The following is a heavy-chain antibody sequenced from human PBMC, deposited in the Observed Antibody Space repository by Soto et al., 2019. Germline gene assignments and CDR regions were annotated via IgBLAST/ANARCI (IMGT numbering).Heavy chain of an antibody. Sequence: EVQLLESGGGLVQPGGSLRLSCAASGFTFSSYAMSWVRQAPGKGLEWVSAISGSGGSTYYADSVKGRFTISRDNSKNTLYLQMNSLRAEDTAVYYCAKVGMGGGIAVAGAHPDYWGQGTLVTVSS. CDR1: GFTFSSYA. CDR3: AKVGMGGGIAVAGAHPDY. J-gene: IGHJ4*02. D-gene: IGHD6-19*01. V-gene: IGHV3-23*01. CDR2: ISGSGGST.